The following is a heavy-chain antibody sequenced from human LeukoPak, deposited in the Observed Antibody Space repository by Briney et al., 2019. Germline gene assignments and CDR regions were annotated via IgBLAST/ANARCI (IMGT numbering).Heavy chain of an antibody. V-gene: IGHV6-1*01. Sequence: SQTLSLTCAISGDSVSSNSAAWNWIRQSPSRGLEWLGRTYYRSKWYNDYAVSVKSRITINPDTSKNQFSLQLNSVTPEDTAVCYCARDLGTIFGVVSAAFDYWGQGTLVTVSS. D-gene: IGHD3-3*01. J-gene: IGHJ4*02. CDR1: GDSVSSNSAA. CDR2: TYYRSKWYN. CDR3: ARDLGTIFGVVSAAFDY.